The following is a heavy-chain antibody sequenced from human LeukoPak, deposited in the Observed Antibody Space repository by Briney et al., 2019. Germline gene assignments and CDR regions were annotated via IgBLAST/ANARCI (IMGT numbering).Heavy chain of an antibody. Sequence: SETLSLTCAVSGYSISSGYYWGWVRQPPGKRLEWIGSIYHGGNTIYNPSLKSRVTMSVDTSKNQFSLSLSSVTAADTAVYHCAFHVERTMAANNYFDPWGQGILVTVPS. CDR3: AFHVERTMAANNYFDP. CDR1: GYSISSGYY. J-gene: IGHJ5*02. D-gene: IGHD5-18*01. CDR2: IYHGGNT. V-gene: IGHV4-38-2*01.